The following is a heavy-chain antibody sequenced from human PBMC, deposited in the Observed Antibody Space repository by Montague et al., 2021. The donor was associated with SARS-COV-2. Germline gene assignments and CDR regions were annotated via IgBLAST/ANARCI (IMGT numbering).Heavy chain of an antibody. CDR2: TTHDEET. D-gene: IGHD6-6*01. CDR3: ARGQSNLKY. J-gene: IGHJ4*02. V-gene: IGHV4-34*01. CDR1: GESFSGYF. Sequence: SETLSLTCAVRGESFSGYFWTWIRQPPGKGLEWIGDTTHDEETNYSPSLKSRVTISADKSKSQFSLKLDSVTAADTAVYYCARGQSNLKYWGQGALVTVSS.